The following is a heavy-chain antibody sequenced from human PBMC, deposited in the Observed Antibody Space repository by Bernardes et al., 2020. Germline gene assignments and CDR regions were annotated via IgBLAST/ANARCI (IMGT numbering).Heavy chain of an antibody. CDR1: GYTLTALS. Sequence: DSVQVSCKVSGYTLTALSMHWVRQAPGKGLEWMGGFDPEDGETIYAQKFQGRVTMTEDTSTDTAYMELSSLRSEDTAVYYCATAIVGATPGYFQHWGQGTLVTGSS. D-gene: IGHD1-26*01. V-gene: IGHV1-24*01. J-gene: IGHJ1*01. CDR3: ATAIVGATPGYFQH. CDR2: FDPEDGET.